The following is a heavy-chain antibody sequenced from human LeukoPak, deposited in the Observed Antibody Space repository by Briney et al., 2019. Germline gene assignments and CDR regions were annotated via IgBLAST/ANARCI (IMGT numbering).Heavy chain of an antibody. CDR1: GDSVSNYF. J-gene: IGHJ4*02. CDR3: ARAVGLWSGPDY. D-gene: IGHD3-3*01. Sequence: RASETLSLTCFVSGDSVSNYFWRWIRRPARGLVQWNGRIYSSGSTNYNPSPKTRVTMSVDTSKNQFSLRLASVTAAYTAVYYCARAVGLWSGPDYWGQGTLVTVSS. V-gene: IGHV4-4*07. CDR2: IYSSGST.